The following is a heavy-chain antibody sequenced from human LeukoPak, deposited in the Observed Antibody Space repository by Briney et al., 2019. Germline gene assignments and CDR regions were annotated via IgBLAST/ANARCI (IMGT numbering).Heavy chain of an antibody. V-gene: IGHV4-39*07. CDR3: AREYIRGWFRAPMVYYFDY. J-gene: IGHJ4*02. D-gene: IGHD6-19*01. CDR2: IYYSGST. CDR1: GGSVSRSPYY. Sequence: SETLSLTCTVSGGSVSRSPYYWGWVRQPPGTGLEWVGNIYYSGSTYYNPSLKSRVTTSVDTSKNQFSLQLSSLTAADTAVYYCAREYIRGWFRAPMVYYFDYWGQGTLVTVSS.